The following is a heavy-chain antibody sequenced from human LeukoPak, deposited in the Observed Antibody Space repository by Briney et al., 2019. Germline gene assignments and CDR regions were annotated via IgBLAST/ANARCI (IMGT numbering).Heavy chain of an antibody. CDR1: GFTFSSYE. D-gene: IGHD3-10*01. CDR3: ARDAHPYYYGSGGLGY. J-gene: IGHJ4*02. CDR2: ISSSGSTI. V-gene: IGHV3-48*03. Sequence: GGSLRLSCAASGFTFSSYEMNWVRQAPGKGLEWVSYISSSGSTIYYADSVKGRFTISRDNAKNSLYLQMNSLRAEDTAVYYCARDAHPYYYGSGGLGYWGQGTLVTVSS.